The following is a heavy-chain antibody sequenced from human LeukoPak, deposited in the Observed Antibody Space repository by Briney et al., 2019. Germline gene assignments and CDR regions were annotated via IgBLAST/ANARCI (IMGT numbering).Heavy chain of an antibody. D-gene: IGHD4-23*01. V-gene: IGHV3-7*01. CDR2: IKQNGGEK. J-gene: IGHJ4*02. CDR3: ARVPGVTRYFDS. CDR1: GFTFTCCW. Sequence: GGSLRLSCAASGFTFTCCWMSWVRHTPGKGLEWVASIKQNGGEKFYADSVKGRFTISRDNAKNSLYLQLNSLRAEDTAVYYCARVPGVTRYFDSWGQGILVTASS.